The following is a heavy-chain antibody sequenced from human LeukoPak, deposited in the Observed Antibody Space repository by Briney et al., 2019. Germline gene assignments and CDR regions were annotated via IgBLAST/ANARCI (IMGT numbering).Heavy chain of an antibody. CDR1: GFTFSSYG. CDR2: IWYDGSNK. J-gene: IGHJ5*02. Sequence: GGSLRLFCAASGFTFSSYGMHWVRQAPGRGLEWVAVIWYDGSNKYYADSVKGRFTISRDNSKNTLYLQMNSLRAEDTAVYYCAKDRITMIVVATEGIDPWGQGTLVTVSS. CDR3: AKDRITMIVVATEGIDP. V-gene: IGHV3-33*06. D-gene: IGHD3-22*01.